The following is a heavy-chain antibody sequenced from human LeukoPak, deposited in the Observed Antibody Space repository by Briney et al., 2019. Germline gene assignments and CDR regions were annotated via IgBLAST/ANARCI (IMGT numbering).Heavy chain of an antibody. CDR3: AKNRYSGSYRGYFDY. D-gene: IGHD1-26*01. CDR2: INPSGGST. V-gene: IGHV1-46*01. J-gene: IGHJ4*02. Sequence: ASVKVSCKASGYTSTSYYMHWVRQAPGQGLEWMGIINPSGGSTRYAPKFQGRVTMTRDTSTREVYMELSSLRSEDTAVYYCAKNRYSGSYRGYFDYWGQGTLVTVSS. CDR1: GYTSTSYY.